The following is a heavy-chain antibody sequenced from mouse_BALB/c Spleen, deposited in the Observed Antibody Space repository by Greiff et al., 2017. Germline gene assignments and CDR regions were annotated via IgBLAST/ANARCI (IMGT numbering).Heavy chain of an antibody. J-gene: IGHJ2*01. CDR2: ISSGGGST. V-gene: IGHV5-12-1*01. CDR1: GFAFSSYD. Sequence: EVMLVESGGGLVKPGGSLKLSCAASGFAFSSYDMSWVRQTPEKRLEWVAYISSGGGSTYYPDTVKGRFTISRDNAKNTLYLQMSSLKSEDTAMYYCARVCGNYHYFDYWGQGTTLTVSS. D-gene: IGHD2-1*01. CDR3: ARVCGNYHYFDY.